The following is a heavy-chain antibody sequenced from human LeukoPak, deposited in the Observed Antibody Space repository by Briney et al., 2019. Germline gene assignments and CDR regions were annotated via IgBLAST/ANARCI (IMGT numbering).Heavy chain of an antibody. Sequence: ASVKVFCKASGYTFTSYDINWVRQATGQGLEWMGWMNPNSGNTGYAQKFQGRVTMTRNTSISTAYMELSSLRSEDTAVYYCARGLSIAAAGRRGFAYWGQGTLVTVSS. CDR2: MNPNSGNT. CDR3: ARGLSIAAAGRRGFAY. V-gene: IGHV1-8*01. CDR1: GYTFTSYD. D-gene: IGHD6-13*01. J-gene: IGHJ4*02.